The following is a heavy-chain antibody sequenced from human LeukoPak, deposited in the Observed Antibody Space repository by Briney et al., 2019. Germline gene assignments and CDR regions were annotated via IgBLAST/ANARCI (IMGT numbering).Heavy chain of an antibody. J-gene: IGHJ4*01. V-gene: IGHV3-21*01. CDR1: GFTFSRYS. CDR3: AGSFGDVKNF. Sequence: GGSLRLSCAASGFTFSRYSMNWVRQAPGKGLEWASFISGNSAYIYYADSVKGRFIISRDDARNSLSLQMNSLRAEDTAVYYCAGSFGDVKNFWGQGTLVTVSS. D-gene: IGHD3-10*01. CDR2: ISGNSAYI.